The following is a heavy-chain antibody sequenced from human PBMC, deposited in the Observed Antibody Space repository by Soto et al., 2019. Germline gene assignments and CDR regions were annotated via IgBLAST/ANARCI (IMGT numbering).Heavy chain of an antibody. CDR2: IIPIFGKA. Sequence: SVKVSCKASGGTFSSYAISWVRQAPGQGLEWMGGIIPIFGKANYAQKVQGRVTMTADKSTITAYMELSSLRSEDTAVYYCASQDSISYRQYYYYGMDAWGQGTTVTVSS. D-gene: IGHD6-6*01. CDR1: GGTFSSYA. J-gene: IGHJ6*02. CDR3: ASQDSISYRQYYYYGMDA. V-gene: IGHV1-69*06.